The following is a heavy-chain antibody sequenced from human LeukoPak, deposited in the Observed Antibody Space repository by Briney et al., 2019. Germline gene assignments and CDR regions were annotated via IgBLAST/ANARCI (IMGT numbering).Heavy chain of an antibody. CDR1: GFTFSSYA. CDR2: ISGSGGST. Sequence: GGSPRLSCAASGFTFSSYAMSWVRQAPGKGLEWVSAISGSGGSTIYADSVKGRFTISRDNSKNTLYLQVSSLRAEDSAVYYCAKERPSGSYLYYFDYWGQGTLVTVSS. D-gene: IGHD1-26*01. V-gene: IGHV3-23*01. CDR3: AKERPSGSYLYYFDY. J-gene: IGHJ4*02.